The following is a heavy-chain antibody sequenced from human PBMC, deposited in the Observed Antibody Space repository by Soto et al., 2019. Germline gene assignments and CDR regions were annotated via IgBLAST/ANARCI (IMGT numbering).Heavy chain of an antibody. Sequence: GASVKVSCKASGYTFTSYAMHWVRQATGQRLEWMGWMNAGNGNTKYSQKFQGRVTMTRNTSISTAYMELSSLRSEDTAVYYCARLGLHAFDIWGQGTMVTVSS. CDR1: GYTFTSYA. J-gene: IGHJ3*02. D-gene: IGHD2-15*01. CDR2: MNAGNGNT. V-gene: IGHV1-3*01. CDR3: ARLGLHAFDI.